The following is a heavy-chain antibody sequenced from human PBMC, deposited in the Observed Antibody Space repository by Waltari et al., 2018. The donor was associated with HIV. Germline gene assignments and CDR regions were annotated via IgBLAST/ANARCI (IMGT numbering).Heavy chain of an antibody. D-gene: IGHD3-10*01. CDR3: ARVSGSGYYGMDV. V-gene: IGHV1-18*01. CDR2: ISVYNGDT. J-gene: IGHJ6*02. CDR1: GYTFITYG. Sequence: QVHLVQSGGEVKKPGASVKVSCKASGYTFITYGISWGRQAPGQGLEWMGWISVYNGDTNYAQKFQGRVTMTTDTSTSTAYMELRSLRSDDTAVYFCARVSGSGYYGMDVWGQGTTVTVSS.